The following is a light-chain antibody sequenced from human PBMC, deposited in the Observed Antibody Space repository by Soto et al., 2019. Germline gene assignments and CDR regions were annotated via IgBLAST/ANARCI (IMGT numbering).Light chain of an antibody. V-gene: IGLV1-51*01. Sequence: VLTQPPSVSAAPGQKATISCSGSSSNIGNNYVSWYQQLPGTAPKLLIYDNNKRPSGIPDRFSGSKSGTSATLGITGLQTGDEADYYCGTWDSSLSAGIFGTGTKVTVL. CDR2: DNN. J-gene: IGLJ1*01. CDR1: SSNIGNNY. CDR3: GTWDSSLSAGI.